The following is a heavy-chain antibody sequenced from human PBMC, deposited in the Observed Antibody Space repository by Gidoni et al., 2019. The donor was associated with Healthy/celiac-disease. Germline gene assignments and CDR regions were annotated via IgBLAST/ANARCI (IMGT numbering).Heavy chain of an antibody. CDR3: ARISPPGIAVARGWFDP. CDR2: IIPIFGTA. V-gene: IGHV1-69*01. D-gene: IGHD6-19*01. J-gene: IGHJ5*02. CDR1: GGPFRSYA. Sequence: QVQLVQSGAEVKKPGSSVKVSCKASGGPFRSYAISWVRQAPGQGREWKGGIIPIFGTANYAQKFQGRVTITADESTSTAYMELSSLRSEDTAVYYCARISPPGIAVARGWFDPWGQGTLVTVSS.